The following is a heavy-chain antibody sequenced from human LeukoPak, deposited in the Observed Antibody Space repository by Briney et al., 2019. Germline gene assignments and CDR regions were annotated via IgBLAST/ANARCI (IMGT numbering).Heavy chain of an antibody. CDR2: TYYRSKWYT. V-gene: IGHV6-1*01. CDR1: GDSVSSNSAA. D-gene: IGHD3-16*01. CDR3: ARRWGGNIDQ. Sequence: SGPTLVKPSQTLSLTCAISGDSVSSNSAAWNWIRQSPSRGLEWLGRTYYRSKWYTYYAVSVKGRITINSDKSKNQVSLQLNSVTPEDTAVYYCARRWGGNIDQWGQGTLVTVSS. J-gene: IGHJ5*02.